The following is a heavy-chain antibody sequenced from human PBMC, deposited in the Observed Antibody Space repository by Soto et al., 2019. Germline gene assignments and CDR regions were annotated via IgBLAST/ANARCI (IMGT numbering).Heavy chain of an antibody. J-gene: IGHJ5*02. CDR3: PRGHIIVSGGFDP. CDR1: VYTFTSYD. V-gene: IGHV1-8*01. CDR2: MNPSTGNT. D-gene: IGHD3-22*01. Sequence: QVQLVQSGAEVKKPGASVKVSGKAAVYTFTSYDIIWVRQATGQGLEWIGWMNPSTGNTDSAEKFQGRLTMTRNNSTSTVSMELSSMSFEDTSVYTCPRGHIIVSGGFDPCGPGTLVTVSS.